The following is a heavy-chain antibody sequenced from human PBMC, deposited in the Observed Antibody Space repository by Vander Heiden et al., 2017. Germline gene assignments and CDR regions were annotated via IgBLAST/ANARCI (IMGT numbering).Heavy chain of an antibody. J-gene: IGHJ6*02. CDR2: ISYDGTYK. Sequence: QVQLVESGGGVVQPGRSLRLSCAASGFTFSNYAMHWVRQAPGKGLEWVAVISYDGTYKYYTDSVKGRFTISRDNSKNTLYLQMNSLRAEDTAVYYCAKGDCNSTSCYSYYYYGMDVWGQGTTVTVSS. D-gene: IGHD2-2*01. CDR3: AKGDCNSTSCYSYYYYGMDV. CDR1: GFTFSNYA. V-gene: IGHV3-30*18.